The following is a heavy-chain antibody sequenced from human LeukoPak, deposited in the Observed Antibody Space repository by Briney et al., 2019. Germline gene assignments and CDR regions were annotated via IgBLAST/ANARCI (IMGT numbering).Heavy chain of an antibody. CDR3: AKDFPQTYYYDSSVHGGYFDY. J-gene: IGHJ4*02. CDR2: ISYDGSNK. D-gene: IGHD3-22*01. V-gene: IGHV3-30*18. Sequence: GGSLRLSCAASGFTFSSYSMNWVRQAPGKGLEWVAVISYDGSNKYYADSVKGRFTISRDNSKNTLYLQMNSLRAEDTAVYYCAKDFPQTYYYDSSVHGGYFDYWGQGTLVTVSS. CDR1: GFTFSSYS.